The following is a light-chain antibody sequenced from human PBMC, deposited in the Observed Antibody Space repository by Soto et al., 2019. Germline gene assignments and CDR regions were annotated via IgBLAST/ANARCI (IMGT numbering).Light chain of an antibody. CDR2: EVG. Sequence: QSALTQPASVSGSPGQSITIPCTGASTDVGAYNYVSWYQQHPGTAPKLIIYEVGNRPSGVSDRFSGSKSGNSASLTISGLQAEDEADYYCSSFTTSSTWVFGGGTKLTV. V-gene: IGLV2-14*01. CDR3: SSFTTSSTWV. J-gene: IGLJ3*02. CDR1: STDVGAYNY.